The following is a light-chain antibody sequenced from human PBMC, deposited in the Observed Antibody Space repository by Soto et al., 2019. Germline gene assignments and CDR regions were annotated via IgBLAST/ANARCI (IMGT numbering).Light chain of an antibody. CDR1: SSDVDDYNS. CDR3: SSYTSTPTLHV. V-gene: IGLV2-14*03. Sequence: QSALTQPASVSGSPGQSITISCTGTSSDVDDYNSVSWYQYRPGKAPKLMIYDVSSRPSEVSNRFSGSKSGNTASLTISGLQVEDEADYFCSSYTSTPTLHVFGTGTKLTVL. CDR2: DVS. J-gene: IGLJ1*01.